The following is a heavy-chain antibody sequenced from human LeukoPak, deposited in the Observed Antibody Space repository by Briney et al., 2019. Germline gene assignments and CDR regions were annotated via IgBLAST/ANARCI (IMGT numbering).Heavy chain of an antibody. V-gene: IGHV4-59*08. J-gene: IGHJ4*02. CDR1: GGSISSYY. Sequence: SETLSLTCTVSGGSISSYYWSWIRQPPGKGLEWIGYIYYSGSTNYNPSLKSRATISVDTSKNQFSLKLSSVTAADTAVYYCARQHYDSSGYYPQPFDYWGQGTLVTVSS. CDR3: ARQHYDSSGYYPQPFDY. CDR2: IYYSGST. D-gene: IGHD3-22*01.